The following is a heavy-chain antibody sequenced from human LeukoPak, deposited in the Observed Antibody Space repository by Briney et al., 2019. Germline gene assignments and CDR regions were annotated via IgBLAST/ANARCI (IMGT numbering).Heavy chain of an antibody. V-gene: IGHV3-23*01. Sequence: GGSLRLSCAASGFTFSSYAMRWVRQAPGKGLEWVSSVSGSGGSTYYADSVKGRFTISRDNAKNSLYLQMNSLRAEDTAVYYCARDSAYCGGDCYLDYWGQGTLVTVSS. CDR1: GFTFSSYA. CDR2: VSGSGGST. D-gene: IGHD2-21*01. CDR3: ARDSAYCGGDCYLDY. J-gene: IGHJ4*02.